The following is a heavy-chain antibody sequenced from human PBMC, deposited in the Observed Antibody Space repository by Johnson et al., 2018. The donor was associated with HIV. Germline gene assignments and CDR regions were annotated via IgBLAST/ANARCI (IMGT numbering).Heavy chain of an antibody. CDR3: ARARWYLGGGSCCAFDI. Sequence: EVQLVESGGGLVQPGGSLRLSCAASGFTFSSYDMHWVRQATGKGLEWVSTIGTAGDTYYPGSVKGRFTVSREDAKNSLYLQMNSLRAEDTAVYYCARARWYLGGGSCCAFDIWGQGTMVTVSS. CDR2: IGTAGDT. D-gene: IGHD2-15*01. J-gene: IGHJ3*02. CDR1: GFTFSSYD. V-gene: IGHV3-13*01.